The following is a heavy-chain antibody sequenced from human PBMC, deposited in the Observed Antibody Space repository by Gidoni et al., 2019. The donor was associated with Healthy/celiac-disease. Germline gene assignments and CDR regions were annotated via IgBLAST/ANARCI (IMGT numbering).Heavy chain of an antibody. V-gene: IGHV3-48*03. D-gene: IGHD3-10*01. CDR1: GFTFSSYE. Sequence: EVQLVESGGGLVQPGGSLRLSCAASGFTFSSYEMNWVRQAPGKGLEWVSYISSSGSTIYYADSVKGRFTISRDNAKNSLYLQMNSLRAEDTAVYYCASSYAGSYYVDYYYYGMDVWGQGTTVTVSS. J-gene: IGHJ6*02. CDR3: ASSYAGSYYVDYYYYGMDV. CDR2: ISSSGSTI.